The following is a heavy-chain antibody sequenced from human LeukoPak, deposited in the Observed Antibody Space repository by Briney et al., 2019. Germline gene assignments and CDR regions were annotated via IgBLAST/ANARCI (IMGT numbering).Heavy chain of an antibody. J-gene: IGHJ5*02. D-gene: IGHD3-3*01. CDR1: GGSISSGSSY. V-gene: IGHV4-61*02. CDR2: TYTSGST. Sequence: SETLSLTCIVSGGSISSGSSYWGWIREPGGKGLEGFGRTYTSGSTNYNPSPESRVPISLDPSKNQFSLELRSVTAADTASYYYGAKGSAPMYCELFDPWGKGTLVTVSS. CDR3: GAKGSAPMYCELFDP.